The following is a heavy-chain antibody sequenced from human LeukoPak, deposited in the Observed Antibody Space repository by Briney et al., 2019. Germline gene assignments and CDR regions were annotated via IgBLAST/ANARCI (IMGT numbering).Heavy chain of an antibody. CDR1: GYTFTGYY. V-gene: IGHV1-2*02. CDR2: INPNSGGT. D-gene: IGHD3-22*01. Sequence: ASVKVSCKASGYTFTGYYMHWVRQAPGQGLEWMGWINPNSGGTNYAQKFQGRVTMTRDTSISTAYMELSRLRSDDTAVYYCARAGGNGCSGYYGFSGYWGQGTLVTVSS. J-gene: IGHJ4*02. CDR3: ARAGGNGCSGYYGFSGY.